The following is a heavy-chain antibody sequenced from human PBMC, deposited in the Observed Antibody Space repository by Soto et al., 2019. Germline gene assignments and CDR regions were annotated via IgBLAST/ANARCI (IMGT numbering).Heavy chain of an antibody. CDR2: IVPMFGTS. V-gene: IGHV1-69*06. CDR1: GGTSTRYA. J-gene: IGHJ4*02. D-gene: IGHD3-3*01. CDR3: NRGSEYDFWSGYL. Sequence: QERLVQSGAEVRKPGSSVKVSCKVTGGTSTRYAINWVRQAPGQGLEWMGGIVPMFGTSKYAQKFEGRVTITADTSTNIAYMELRSLRSEDTAVYYCNRGSEYDFWSGYLWGQGTLVSVSS.